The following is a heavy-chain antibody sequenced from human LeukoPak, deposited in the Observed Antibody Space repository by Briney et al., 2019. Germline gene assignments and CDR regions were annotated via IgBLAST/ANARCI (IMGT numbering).Heavy chain of an antibody. CDR1: GGPINNDGYY. D-gene: IGHD4-17*01. J-gene: IGHJ3*02. CDR2: IYSSGTT. V-gene: IGHV4-61*02. Sequence: PSETLSLTCTVSGGPINNDGYYWGWIRQSPGKGLEWLGRIYSSGTTNYNPSLKRRVTLSVDTSKNQFSLNLTSVTAADTAVYYCAREGDYGDFDAFDMWGQGTVVTVSS. CDR3: AREGDYGDFDAFDM.